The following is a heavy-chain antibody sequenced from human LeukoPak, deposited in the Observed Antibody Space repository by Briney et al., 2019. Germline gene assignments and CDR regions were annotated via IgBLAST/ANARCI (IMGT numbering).Heavy chain of an antibody. CDR2: ISGSGDST. D-gene: IGHD6-19*01. CDR1: GFTFRNYV. J-gene: IGHJ4*02. CDR3: AKVRAPSGWFNSDY. Sequence: SLRLSCAASGFTFRNYVMNWVRQAPGKGLEWVSGISGSGDSTYYADSVKGRFTISRDNSKNTLYLQMNSLRVEDTAAYYCAKVRAPSGWFNSDYWGQGTLVTVSS. V-gene: IGHV3-23*01.